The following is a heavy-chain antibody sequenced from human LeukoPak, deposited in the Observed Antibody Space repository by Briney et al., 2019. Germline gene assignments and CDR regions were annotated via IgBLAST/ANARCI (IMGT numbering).Heavy chain of an antibody. CDR3: ARDQLRNDAFDI. V-gene: IGHV4-59*12. Sequence: PSETLSLTCTVSGGSISSYYWSWIRQPPGKGLEWIGYIYYSGSTYYNPSLKSRVTISVDTSKNQFSLKLSSVTAADTAVYYCARDQLRNDAFDIWGQGTMVTVSS. CDR2: IYYSGST. D-gene: IGHD1-26*01. J-gene: IGHJ3*02. CDR1: GGSISSYY.